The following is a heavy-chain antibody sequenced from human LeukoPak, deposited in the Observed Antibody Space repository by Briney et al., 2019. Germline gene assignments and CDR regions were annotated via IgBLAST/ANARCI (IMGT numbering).Heavy chain of an antibody. CDR1: GGSISSSSYY. J-gene: IGHJ4*02. CDR3: ARHSSSGYDY. CDR2: RST. Sequence: SETLSLTCTVSGGSISSSSYYWGWIRQPPGKGLEWIGSRSTYYNPSLKSRVTISVDTSKNQFSLKLSSVTAADTAVYYCARHSSSGYDYWGQGTLATVSS. D-gene: IGHD6-6*01. V-gene: IGHV4-39*01.